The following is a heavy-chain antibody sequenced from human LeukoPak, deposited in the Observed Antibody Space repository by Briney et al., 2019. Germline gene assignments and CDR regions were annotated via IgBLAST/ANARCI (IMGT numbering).Heavy chain of an antibody. CDR3: AYDKKAYVFGLFVF. J-gene: IGHJ4*02. CDR2: IRGSSGSI. D-gene: IGHD2-21*01. Sequence: GGSLRLSCAATGFSFSVSAMSWVRQAPGEGPEWVSSIRGSSGSIYYAESVRGRFTISRDNSKNTLYLQMNSLRAEDTALSYWAYDKKAYVFGLFVFWGQGTLVTVSS. V-gene: IGHV3-23*01. CDR1: GFSFSVSA.